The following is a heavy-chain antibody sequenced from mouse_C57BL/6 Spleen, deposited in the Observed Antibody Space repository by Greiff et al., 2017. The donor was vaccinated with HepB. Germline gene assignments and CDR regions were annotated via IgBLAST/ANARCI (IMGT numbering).Heavy chain of an antibody. J-gene: IGHJ2*01. V-gene: IGHV1-4*01. D-gene: IGHD4-1*01. CDR3: ARSGKLGQNYFDY. Sequence: VQLQQSGAELARPGASVKMSCKASGYTFTSYTMHWVKQRPGQGLEWIGYINPSSGYTKYNQTFKDKATLTADKSSSSAYMQLSSRTSEDSAVYYCARSGKLGQNYFDYWGQGTTLTVSS. CDR1: GYTFTSYT. CDR2: INPSSGYT.